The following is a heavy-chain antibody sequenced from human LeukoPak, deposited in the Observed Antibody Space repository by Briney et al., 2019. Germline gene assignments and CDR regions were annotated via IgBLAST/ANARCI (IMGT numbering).Heavy chain of an antibody. CDR3: ARSTRERSQIVVVPDAGYMDV. J-gene: IGHJ6*03. V-gene: IGHV4-34*01. CDR1: GGSFSGYY. Sequence: SETLSLTCAVYGGSFSGYYWSWIRQPPGKGLEWIGEINHSGSTNYNPSLKSRVTISVDTSKNQFSLKLSSVTAADTAVYYCARSTRERSQIVVVPDAGYMDVWGKGTTVTVSS. CDR2: INHSGST. D-gene: IGHD2-2*01.